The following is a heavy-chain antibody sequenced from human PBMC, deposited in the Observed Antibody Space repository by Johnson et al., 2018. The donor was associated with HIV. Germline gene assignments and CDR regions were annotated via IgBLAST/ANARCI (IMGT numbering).Heavy chain of an antibody. CDR2: IYTGGTT. V-gene: IGHV3-66*01. J-gene: IGHJ3*02. D-gene: IGHD3-10*01. Sequence: VQLVESGGGLVQPGASLTLSCAASGLTVSSNYMSWVRQAPGKGLEWVSIIYTGGTTYYADSVKGRFTISRDYSKNTLYLQMNSLRAEDTAVYYCAKDRGQFGDGVPDAFDIWGQGTMVTVSS. CDR3: AKDRGQFGDGVPDAFDI. CDR1: GLTVSSNY.